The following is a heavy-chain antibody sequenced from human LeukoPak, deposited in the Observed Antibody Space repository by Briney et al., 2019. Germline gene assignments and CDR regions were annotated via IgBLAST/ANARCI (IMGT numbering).Heavy chain of an antibody. CDR2: IIADFDTT. Sequence: PGGSLRLSCAASGFTFSNAWMSWVRQAPGKGLEWVSGIIADFDTTYYADSVRGRFTISRDHSKNTLYLQMNSLRAEDTAIYYCAQDGTTTRYNWFDSWGQGTLVTVSS. V-gene: IGHV3-23*01. J-gene: IGHJ5*01. D-gene: IGHD1-7*01. CDR3: AQDGTTTRYNWFDS. CDR1: GFTFSNAW.